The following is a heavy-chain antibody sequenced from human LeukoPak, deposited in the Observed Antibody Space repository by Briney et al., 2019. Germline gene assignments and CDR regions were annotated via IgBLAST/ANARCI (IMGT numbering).Heavy chain of an antibody. V-gene: IGHV4-39*01. Sequence: SETLSLTCTVSGGSISSSSYYWGWIRQPPGKGLEWIGSIYYSGSTYYNPSLKSRVTISVDTSKNQFSLKLTSVTAADTAVYSCARAYSSSLYLRGAFDIWGQGTMVTVSS. CDR1: GGSISSSSYY. J-gene: IGHJ3*02. D-gene: IGHD6-13*01. CDR2: IYYSGST. CDR3: ARAYSSSLYLRGAFDI.